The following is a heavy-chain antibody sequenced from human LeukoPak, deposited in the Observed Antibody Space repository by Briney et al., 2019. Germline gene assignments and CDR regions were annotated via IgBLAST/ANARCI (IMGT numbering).Heavy chain of an antibody. V-gene: IGHV3-64*01. CDR3: ARFDIAAAATGAFDI. D-gene: IGHD6-13*01. Sequence: GGSLRLSCAASGFTFSSYGMSWVRQAPGKGLEYVSAISSNGGSTYYANSVKGRFTISRDNSKNTLYLQMGSLRAEDMAVYHCARFDIAAAATGAFDIWGQGTMVTVSS. CDR2: ISSNGGST. J-gene: IGHJ3*02. CDR1: GFTFSSYG.